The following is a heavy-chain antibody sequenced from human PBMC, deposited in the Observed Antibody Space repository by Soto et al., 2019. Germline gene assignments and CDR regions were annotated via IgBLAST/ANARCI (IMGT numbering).Heavy chain of an antibody. J-gene: IGHJ4*02. CDR2: INHSGST. D-gene: IGHD2-21*02. V-gene: IGHV4-34*01. CDR3: ARRVTAFDY. Sequence: SETLSLTCAVYGGSFSGYYWSWIRQPPGKGLEWIGEINHSGSTNYNPSLKRRVTISVDTSKNQFSLKLSSVTAADTAVYYCARRVTAFDYWGQGTLVTVSS. CDR1: GGSFSGYY.